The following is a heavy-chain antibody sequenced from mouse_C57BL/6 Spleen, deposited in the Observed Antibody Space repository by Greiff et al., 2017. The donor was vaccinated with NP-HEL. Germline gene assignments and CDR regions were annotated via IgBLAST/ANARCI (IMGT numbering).Heavy chain of an antibody. J-gene: IGHJ2*01. D-gene: IGHD1-1*01. Sequence: EVQGVESGGDLVKPGGSLKLSCAASGFTFSSYGMSWVRQTPDKRLEWVATISSGGSYTYYPDSVKGRFTISRDNAKNTLYLQMSSLKSEDTAMYYCARVGYYGSSYVDCWGKGTTLTVSS. CDR3: ARVGYYGSSYVDC. CDR1: GFTFSSYG. CDR2: ISSGGSYT. V-gene: IGHV5-6*01.